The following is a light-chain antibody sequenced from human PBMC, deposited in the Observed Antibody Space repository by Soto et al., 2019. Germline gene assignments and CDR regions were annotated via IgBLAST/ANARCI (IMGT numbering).Light chain of an antibody. CDR3: LQDHDDSWT. CDR2: AAS. V-gene: IGKV1-6*01. J-gene: IGKJ1*01. Sequence: IQVTQSPPSLSASVGDSVTITCLASQGISSYLAWYQQKPGKAPTLLIYAASNLQSGVPSRFRGSRSGTEFTLTVSSLQPEDFATYYCLQDHDDSWTFGQGTKVDI. CDR1: QGISSY.